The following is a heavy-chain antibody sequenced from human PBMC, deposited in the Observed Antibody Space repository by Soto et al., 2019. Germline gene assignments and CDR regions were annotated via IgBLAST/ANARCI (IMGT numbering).Heavy chain of an antibody. CDR2: IIPIFGTA. Sequence: SVKGSCKASGGTYSSYAISWVRQAHGQGLEWMGGIIPIFGTANYAQKFQGRVTITADESTSTAYMELSSLRSEDTAVYYCARGVEVGSAAAPGNLDCWGQGTLVTVSS. V-gene: IGHV1-69*13. CDR3: ARGVEVGSAAAPGNLDC. J-gene: IGHJ4*02. CDR1: GGTYSSYA. D-gene: IGHD1-1*01.